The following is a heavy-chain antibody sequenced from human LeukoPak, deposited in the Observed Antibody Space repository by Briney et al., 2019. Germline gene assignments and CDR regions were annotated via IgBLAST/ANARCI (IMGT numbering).Heavy chain of an antibody. V-gene: IGHV3-23*01. CDR2: INGNGGGS. J-gene: IGHJ4*02. Sequence: PGGSLRLSCAASGFTFSDHAMSWVRQAPAKGLEWVSSINGNGGGSYYIDSEKGRFTVSRDNSKNTLYLQMNSLRAEDTAVYYCASDRGEYCSGGSCYHGPVDYWGQGTLVTVSS. D-gene: IGHD2-15*01. CDR3: ASDRGEYCSGGSCYHGPVDY. CDR1: GFTFSDHA.